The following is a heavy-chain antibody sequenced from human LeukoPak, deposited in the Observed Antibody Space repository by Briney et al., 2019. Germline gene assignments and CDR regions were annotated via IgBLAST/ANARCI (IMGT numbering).Heavy chain of an antibody. Sequence: PGGSLRLSCAASAFMFSDYNMNWVRQAPGKGLEWVGGITGNAGFIGYADSVKGRFIISRDNTNNRLFLQMRSLRGEDTAVYYCAKDKVPDGKWEIDRWGQGTLVTVSS. D-gene: IGHD1-26*01. J-gene: IGHJ5*02. CDR1: AFMFSDYN. V-gene: IGHV3-23*01. CDR2: ITGNAGFI. CDR3: AKDKVPDGKWEIDR.